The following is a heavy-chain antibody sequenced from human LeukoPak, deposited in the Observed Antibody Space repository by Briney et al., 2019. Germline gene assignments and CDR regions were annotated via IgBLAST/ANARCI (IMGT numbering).Heavy chain of an antibody. CDR2: IRYDGSNK. J-gene: IGHJ4*02. V-gene: IGHV3-30*02. CDR3: AKDVVYDYVWGRYSFDY. D-gene: IGHD3-16*01. CDR1: GFTFSSYG. Sequence: GGSLRLSCAASGFTFSSYGMHWVRQAPGKGLEWVAFIRYDGSNKYYADSVKGRLTISRDNSKNTLYLQMSSLRAEDTAVYYCAKDVVYDYVWGRYSFDYWGQGTLVTVSS.